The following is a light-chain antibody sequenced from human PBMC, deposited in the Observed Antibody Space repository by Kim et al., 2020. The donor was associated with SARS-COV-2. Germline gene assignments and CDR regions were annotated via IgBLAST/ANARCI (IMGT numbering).Light chain of an antibody. V-gene: IGLV3-1*01. CDR2: QDS. CDR1: KLGDKY. CDR3: QAWDSSTEV. J-gene: IGLJ2*01. Sequence: MPPGQTASITCAGDKLGDKYACWYQQKPGQSPVLVIYQDSKRPSGIPERFSGSNSGNTATLTISGTQAMDEADYYCQAWDSSTEVFGGGTQLTVL.